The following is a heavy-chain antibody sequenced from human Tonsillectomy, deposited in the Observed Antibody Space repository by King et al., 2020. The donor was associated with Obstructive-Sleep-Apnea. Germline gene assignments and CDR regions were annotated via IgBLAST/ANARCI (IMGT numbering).Heavy chain of an antibody. J-gene: IGHJ4*02. D-gene: IGHD3-16*01. CDR1: GLTFSSYA. V-gene: IGHV3-30-3*01. CDR2: ISYDGINK. CDR3: AGARDYLPGYYFXX. Sequence: VQLVESGGXVVQPGKSLRLSCAASGLTFSSYAMHWVRQAPGKGLEWGAVISYDGINKYSADSVKGRFIISRDNSKNTLYLQMNSLRPEDMAEYYCAGARDYLPGYYFXXWGRGTLVTVSS.